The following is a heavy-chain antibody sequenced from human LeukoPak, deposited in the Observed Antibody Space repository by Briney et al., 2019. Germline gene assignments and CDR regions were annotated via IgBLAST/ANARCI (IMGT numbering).Heavy chain of an antibody. J-gene: IGHJ3*02. CDR2: AYGSGSF. D-gene: IGHD2-2*01. Sequence: SETLSLTCSVSDSSMSSGHYWGWIRQPPGKGLEWIGSAYGSGSFYYNPSLKSRVTILIDTSKIQFSLNLNSVTAADTAVYYCARGGIELPAMGAFDIWGQGTMVTVSS. CDR1: DSSMSSGHY. CDR3: ARGGIELPAMGAFDI. V-gene: IGHV4-38-2*02.